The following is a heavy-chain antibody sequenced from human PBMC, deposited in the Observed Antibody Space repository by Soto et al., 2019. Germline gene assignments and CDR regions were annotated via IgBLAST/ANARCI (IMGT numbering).Heavy chain of an antibody. CDR1: GFTFSSYG. V-gene: IGHV3-33*01. Sequence: GGSLRLSCAASGFTFSSYGMHWVRQAPGKGLEWVAVIWYDGSNKYYADSVKGRFTISRDNSKNTLYLQMNSLRAEDTAVYYCARPSVVGYHSSGYPEYFQHWGQGTLVTVSS. CDR3: ARPSVVGYHSSGYPEYFQH. J-gene: IGHJ1*01. CDR2: IWYDGSNK. D-gene: IGHD3-22*01.